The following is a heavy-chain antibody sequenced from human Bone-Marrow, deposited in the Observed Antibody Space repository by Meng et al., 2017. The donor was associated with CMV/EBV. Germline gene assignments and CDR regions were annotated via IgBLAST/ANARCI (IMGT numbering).Heavy chain of an antibody. CDR3: ARDAGYYYYGMDV. CDR2: ISSSSSTI. Sequence: GESLKISCAASGFTFSSYWMHWVRQAPGKGLEWVSYISSSSSTIYYADSVKGRFTISRDNAKNTLYLQMNSLRAEDTAVYYCARDAGYYYYGMDVWGQGTTVTVS. V-gene: IGHV3-48*04. J-gene: IGHJ6*02. CDR1: GFTFSSYW. D-gene: IGHD3-10*01.